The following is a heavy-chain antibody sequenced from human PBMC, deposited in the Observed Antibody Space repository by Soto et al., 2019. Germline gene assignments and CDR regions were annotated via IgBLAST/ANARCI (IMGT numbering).Heavy chain of an antibody. CDR1: GFTFTRYA. CDR2: ISGSGGST. D-gene: IGHD5-18*01. CDR3: AKGGCRSGAFDI. Sequence: EVQLLESGGGLVQPGGSLRLSCAASGFTFTRYAMSWVRQAPGQGLEWVAAISGSGGSTYSADSVKGRYTISRDNSKNTRYQQSNSLRAEDTAVYYCAKGGCRSGAFDIWRQETMVTVSS. J-gene: IGHJ3*02. V-gene: IGHV3-23*01.